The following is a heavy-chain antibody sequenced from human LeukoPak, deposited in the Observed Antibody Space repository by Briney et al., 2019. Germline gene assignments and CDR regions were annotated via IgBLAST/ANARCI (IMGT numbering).Heavy chain of an antibody. D-gene: IGHD2-21*02. V-gene: IGHV3-23*01. J-gene: IGHJ4*02. CDR3: AKDPAVVTRATPSDY. CDR2: ISGSGSST. Sequence: PGGSLRLSCAASGFTFNNYAMSWVRQAPGKGLEWVSAISGSGSSTHYADSVKGRFTITRDNSKNTLYLQMNSLRAEDTAVYYCAKDPAVVTRATPSDYWGQGTLVTVSS. CDR1: GFTFNNYA.